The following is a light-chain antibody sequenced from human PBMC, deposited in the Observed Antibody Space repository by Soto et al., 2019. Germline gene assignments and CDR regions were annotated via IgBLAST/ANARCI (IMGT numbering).Light chain of an antibody. CDR3: QQYDNLPLT. CDR1: QDISNY. J-gene: IGKJ4*01. CDR2: DAS. V-gene: IGKV1-33*01. Sequence: DIQMTQSPSSLSASVGDRVTITCQASQDISNYLNWYQQKPGKAPKLLIYDASNLETGXXXXXXXXXXXXXXXXTISSLQPEDIATYYCQQYDNLPLTFGGGTKVEIK.